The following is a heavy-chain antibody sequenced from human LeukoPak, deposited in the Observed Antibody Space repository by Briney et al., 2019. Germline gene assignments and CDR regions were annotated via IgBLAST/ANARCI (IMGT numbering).Heavy chain of an antibody. CDR1: GFTFSSYT. CDR3: ARVGPSYGYVDY. J-gene: IGHJ4*02. D-gene: IGHD5-18*01. V-gene: IGHV3-21*01. Sequence: GGSLRLSCAASGFTFSSYTMNWVRQAPGKGLEWLSSISSSSSDKYFVDSVKGRFTISRDNAKNSLYLQMNSLRVEDTAVYYCARVGPSYGYVDYWGQGTLVTASS. CDR2: ISSSSSDK.